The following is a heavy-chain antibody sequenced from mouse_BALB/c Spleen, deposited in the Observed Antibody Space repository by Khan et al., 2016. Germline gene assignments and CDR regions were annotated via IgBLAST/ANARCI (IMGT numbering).Heavy chain of an antibody. Sequence: VQLQESGAELAKPGASVKMSCKASGYTFTSYWMHWVKQRPGQGLEWIGYINPSTGYTEYNQKFKDKATLTADKSSSTAYMQLSSLTSEDSAVYYCARSCYAMDYWGQGTSVTVSS. CDR2: INPSTGYT. CDR1: GYTFTSYW. V-gene: IGHV1-7*01. CDR3: ARSCYAMDY. J-gene: IGHJ4*01.